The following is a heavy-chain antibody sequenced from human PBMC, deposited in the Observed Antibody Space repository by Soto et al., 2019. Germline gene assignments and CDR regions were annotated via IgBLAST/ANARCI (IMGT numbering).Heavy chain of an antibody. CDR2: MNAVNGNT. V-gene: IGHV1-3*01. CDR1: GYPFISNA. D-gene: IGHD2-8*01. J-gene: IGHJ4*02. Sequence: GASVKVSCKASGYPFISNAIHWVCQAPGQRLEWMGWMNAVNGNTKYSQRFQGRVTITRDTSASTAYMELSSVTAADTAVYYCARRLIPDFDHWGQGTLVTVSS. CDR3: ARRLIPDFDH.